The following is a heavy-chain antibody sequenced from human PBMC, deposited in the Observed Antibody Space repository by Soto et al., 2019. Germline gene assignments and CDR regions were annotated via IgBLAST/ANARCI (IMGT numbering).Heavy chain of an antibody. V-gene: IGHV4-61*08. CDR3: ARRVFRGGWFDP. D-gene: IGHD3-3*01. Sequence: SETLSLTCTVSGGSVSTVGVYWTWIRQTPGKGLEWLGYINYGGSTEYNQSLKSRLTISIDTSRNQFSMRVYSLNSMDTAVYYCARRVFRGGWFDPWGPGFPVTGSS. CDR2: INYGGST. CDR1: GGSVSTVGVY. J-gene: IGHJ5*02.